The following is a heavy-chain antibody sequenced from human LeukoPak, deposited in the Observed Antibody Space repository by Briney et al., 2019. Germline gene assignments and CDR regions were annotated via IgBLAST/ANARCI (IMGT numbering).Heavy chain of an antibody. V-gene: IGHV3-23*01. CDR3: ATATTVTNAFDI. CDR1: GFTFSSYA. Sequence: PGGSLRLSCAASGFTFSSYAMSWVRQAPGKGLEWVSGISGSGGTTYYPNSVKGRFTISRDNSKNTLYLQVNSLRAEDTAVYYCATATTVTNAFDIWGQGTMVTVSS. J-gene: IGHJ3*02. CDR2: ISGSGGTT. D-gene: IGHD4-17*01.